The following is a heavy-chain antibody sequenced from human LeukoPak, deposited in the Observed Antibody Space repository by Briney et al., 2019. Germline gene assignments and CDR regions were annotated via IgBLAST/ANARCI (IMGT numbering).Heavy chain of an antibody. D-gene: IGHD2-2*01. CDR1: GGSFSGYY. Sequence: SETLSLTCAVYGGSFSGYYWSWIRQPPGKGLEWIGEINHSGSTNYNPSLKSRVTISVDTSKNQFSLKLSSVTAADTAVYYCARGRQYQLHWFDPWGQGTLVTVSS. V-gene: IGHV4-34*01. J-gene: IGHJ5*02. CDR2: INHSGST. CDR3: ARGRQYQLHWFDP.